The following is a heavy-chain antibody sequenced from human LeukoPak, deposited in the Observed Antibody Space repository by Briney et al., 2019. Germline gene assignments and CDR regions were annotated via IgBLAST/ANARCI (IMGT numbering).Heavy chain of an antibody. Sequence: PSETLSLTCAVYGGSFSGYYWSWIRQPPGKGLEWIGEINHSGSTNYNPSLKSRATISVDTSKNQFSLKLSSVTAADTAVYYCARGQSPYGDYADYWGQGTLVTVSS. CDR1: GGSFSGYY. CDR3: ARGQSPYGDYADY. D-gene: IGHD4-17*01. V-gene: IGHV4-34*01. CDR2: INHSGST. J-gene: IGHJ4*02.